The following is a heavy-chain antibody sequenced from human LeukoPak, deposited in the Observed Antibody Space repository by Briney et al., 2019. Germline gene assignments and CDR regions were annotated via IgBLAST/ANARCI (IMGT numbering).Heavy chain of an antibody. CDR2: ISWDGGST. V-gene: IGHV3-43*01. CDR1: GFTFDDYT. CDR3: AKGRIGEDYFDY. J-gene: IGHJ4*02. Sequence: GGSLRLSCAASGFTFDDYTMHWVRQAPGKGLEWVSLISWDGGSTYYADSVKGRFTISRDNSKNSLYLQMNSLRTEDTALYYCAKGRIGEDYFDYWGQGTLVSVSS.